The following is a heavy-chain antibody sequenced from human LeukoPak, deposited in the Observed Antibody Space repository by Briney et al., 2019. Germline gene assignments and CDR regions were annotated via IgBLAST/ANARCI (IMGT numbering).Heavy chain of an antibody. V-gene: IGHV1-69*13. CDR1: GGTFSSYA. Sequence: ASVKVSCKASGGTFSSYAISWVRQAPGQGLEWMGGIIPIFGTANYAQKFQGRVTITADESTGTAYMELSSLRSEDTAVYYCARGYDFWSGYPHFDYWGQGTLVTVSS. CDR2: IIPIFGTA. CDR3: ARGYDFWSGYPHFDY. J-gene: IGHJ4*02. D-gene: IGHD3-3*01.